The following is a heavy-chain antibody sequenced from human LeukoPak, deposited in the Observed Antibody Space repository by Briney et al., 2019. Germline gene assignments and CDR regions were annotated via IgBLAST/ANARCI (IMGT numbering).Heavy chain of an antibody. J-gene: IGHJ4*02. CDR2: TYYRSKWYN. D-gene: IGHD2-21*02. CDR1: GDTVSSNSAA. CDR3: ARAGGDSWYFDY. Sequence: SQTLSLTCALSGDTVSSNSAAWNWIRQSPSRGLEWLGRTYYRSKWYNDYAVSVKSRITINPGTSKNQFSLQLNSVTPEDTAVYYCARAGGDSWYFDYWGRGTLVTVSS. V-gene: IGHV6-1*01.